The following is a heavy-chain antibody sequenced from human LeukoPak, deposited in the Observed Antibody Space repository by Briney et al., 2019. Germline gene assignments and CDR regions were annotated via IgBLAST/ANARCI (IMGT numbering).Heavy chain of an antibody. CDR3: ARDRGPGWFDP. CDR1: GFAVRSNY. D-gene: IGHD3-10*01. V-gene: IGHV3-66*03. CDR2: IYSTGTT. Sequence: GGSLRLSCAVSGFAVRSNYVSWVRQAPGKGLEWDSVIYSTGTTFYADSVKGRFTISRDDSKNTVYLQMNSLRPEDTAVYYCARDRGPGWFDPWGQGTLVTVSS. J-gene: IGHJ5*02.